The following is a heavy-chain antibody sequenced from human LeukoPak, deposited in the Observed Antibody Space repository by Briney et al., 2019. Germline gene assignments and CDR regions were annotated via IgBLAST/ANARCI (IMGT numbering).Heavy chain of an antibody. CDR3: AKDLSLFFFTNFDY. V-gene: IGHV3-23*01. Sequence: GGSLRLSCAASGFTFSSYAMSWVRQAPGKGLEWVSAISGSGGSTYYADSVKGRFTISRHNSKNTLYRQMNSLRAEDTAVYYCAKDLSLFFFTNFDYWGQGTLVTVSS. CDR1: GFTFSSYA. D-gene: IGHD1-1*01. CDR2: ISGSGGST. J-gene: IGHJ4*02.